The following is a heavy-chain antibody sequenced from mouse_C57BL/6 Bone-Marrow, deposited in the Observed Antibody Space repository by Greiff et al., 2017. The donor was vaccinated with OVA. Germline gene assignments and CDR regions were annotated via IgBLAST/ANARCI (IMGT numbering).Heavy chain of an antibody. CDR3: ARSDGYVDY. Sequence: TSVKISCKASGYAFSSSWMNWVKQRPGKGLEWIGRIYPGDGDTNYNGKFKGKATLTADKSSSTAYMQLSSLTSEDSAVYFCARSDGYVDYWGQGTTLTVSS. D-gene: IGHD2-3*01. V-gene: IGHV1-82*01. CDR2: IYPGDGDT. J-gene: IGHJ2*01. CDR1: GYAFSSSW.